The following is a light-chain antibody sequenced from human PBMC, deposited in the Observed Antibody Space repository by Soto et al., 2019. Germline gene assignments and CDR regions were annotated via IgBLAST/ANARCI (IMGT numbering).Light chain of an antibody. V-gene: IGLV2-23*02. J-gene: IGLJ1*01. CDR1: SSDVGSYNL. CDR2: EVT. CDR3: CSYASSSTYG. Sequence: QSVLTQPASVSGSPGQSITISCTGTSSDVGSYNLVSWYRQHPGKAPKLMIYEVTKRPSGVSDRFSGSKSGNTASLTISGLQAEDEADYYCCSYASSSTYGFGTGTKVTVL.